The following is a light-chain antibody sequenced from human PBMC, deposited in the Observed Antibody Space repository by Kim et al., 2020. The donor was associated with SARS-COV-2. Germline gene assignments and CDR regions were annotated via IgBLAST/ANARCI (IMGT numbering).Light chain of an antibody. CDR3: LLSYPGTTGANVL. CDR2: DTN. Sequence: QAVVTQEPSLTVSPGGTVTLTCGSSTGAVTSGHYLYWLQQKPGQAPRTLIYDTNNKNSWTPARFSGSLLGDKAALTLSGAQPEDEAEYFCLLSYPGTTGANVLFGGGTQLTVL. V-gene: IGLV7-46*01. CDR1: TGAVTSGHY. J-gene: IGLJ2*01.